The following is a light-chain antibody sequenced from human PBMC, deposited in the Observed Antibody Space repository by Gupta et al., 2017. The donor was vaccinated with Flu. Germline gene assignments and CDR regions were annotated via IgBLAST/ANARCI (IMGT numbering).Light chain of an antibody. V-gene: IGKV2-28*01. CDR1: QSLLHSNGYNY. CDR3: MQVLQTPYS. Sequence: IAMTHSPLALPVTPGEPACSSCRSSQSLLHSNGYNYLDWYLQKPGQSPQLLIYLGSTWDCGVPDRFSGSGSGTDFTLKISRVEAEDVGVYYCMQVLQTPYSFGQGTKVEIK. CDR2: LGS. J-gene: IGKJ2*03.